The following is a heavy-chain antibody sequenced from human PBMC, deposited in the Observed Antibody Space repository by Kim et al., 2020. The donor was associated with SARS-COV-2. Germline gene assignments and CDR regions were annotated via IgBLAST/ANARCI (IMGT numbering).Heavy chain of an antibody. Sequence: GGSLRLSCAASGFTFSSYSMNWVRQAPGKGLEWVSSISSSSSYIYYADSVKGRFTISRDNAKNSLYLQMNSLRAEDTAVYYCARDFGDNYDFWSGYYNYWGQGTLVTVSS. V-gene: IGHV3-21*01. CDR3: ARDFGDNYDFWSGYYNY. D-gene: IGHD3-3*01. CDR2: ISSSSSYI. J-gene: IGHJ4*02. CDR1: GFTFSSYS.